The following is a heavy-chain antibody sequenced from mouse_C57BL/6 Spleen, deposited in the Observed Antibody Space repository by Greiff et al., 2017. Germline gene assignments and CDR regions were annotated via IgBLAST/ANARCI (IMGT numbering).Heavy chain of an antibody. J-gene: IGHJ2*01. CDR1: GYAFSSYW. CDR2: IYPGDGDT. V-gene: IGHV1-80*01. Sequence: QVQLQQSGAELVKPGASVKISCKASGYAFSSYWMNWVKQRPGKGLEWIGQIYPGDGDTNYNGKFKGKATLTADKSSSTAYMQLSSLTSEDSAVYFCAREGERRTAFDYWGQGTTLTVSS. CDR3: AREGERRTAFDY. D-gene: IGHD1-2*01.